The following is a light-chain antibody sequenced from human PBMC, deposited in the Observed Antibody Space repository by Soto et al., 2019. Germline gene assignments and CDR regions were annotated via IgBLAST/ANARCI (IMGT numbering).Light chain of an antibody. CDR2: KAS. CDR3: QQYYSLPYT. J-gene: IGKJ2*01. Sequence: DIQMTQSPSTLSASVGDRVTITCRASESIKTWLAWYQQKPGKAPNLLIYKASTLESGVPSRFSGSGSGTEFTLTISSLQPDDFTTYYCQQYYSLPYTFGQGTKLEI. CDR1: ESIKTW. V-gene: IGKV1-5*03.